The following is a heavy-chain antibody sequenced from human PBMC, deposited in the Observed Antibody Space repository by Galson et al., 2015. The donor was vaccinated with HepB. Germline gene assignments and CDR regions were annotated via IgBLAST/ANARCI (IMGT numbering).Heavy chain of an antibody. J-gene: IGHJ3*02. D-gene: IGHD3-10*01. CDR2: ISTSGNTK. CDR3: TRVGLLWFGELLDDAFDI. V-gene: IGHV3-48*03. CDR1: GFTFSSYE. Sequence: SLRLSCAASGFTFSSYEVNWVRQAPGKGLEWVAYISTSGNTKYYADSVKGRFTISRDNAKNSLCLQMNSLRAEDTAVYYCTRVGLLWFGELLDDAFDIWGQGTMVTVSS.